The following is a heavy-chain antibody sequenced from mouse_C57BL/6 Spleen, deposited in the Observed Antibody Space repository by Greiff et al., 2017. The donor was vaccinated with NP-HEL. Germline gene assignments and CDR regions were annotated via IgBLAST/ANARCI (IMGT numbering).Heavy chain of an antibody. V-gene: IGHV1-52*01. J-gene: IGHJ3*01. Sequence: QVQLQQPGAELVRPGSSVKLSCKASGYTFTSYWMHWVKQRPIQGLEWIGNIDPSDSETHYNQKFKDKATLTVDKSSSTAYMQLSSLTSEDSAVYYCAREEVYGNQAWFATGAKGLWSLSLQ. CDR1: GYTFTSYW. D-gene: IGHD2-1*01. CDR2: IDPSDSET. CDR3: AREEVYGNQAWFAT.